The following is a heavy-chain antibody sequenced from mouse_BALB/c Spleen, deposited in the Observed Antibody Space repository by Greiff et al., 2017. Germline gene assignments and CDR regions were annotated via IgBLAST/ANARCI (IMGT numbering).Heavy chain of an antibody. V-gene: IGHV1-4*01. CDR2: INPSSGYT. Sequence: LQQSGAELARPGASVTMSCKASGYTFTSYTMHWVKQRPGQGLEWIGYINPSSGYTNYNQKFKDKATLTADKSSSTAYMQLSSLTSEDSAVYYCAREKYGNYVHFAYWGQGTLVTVSA. J-gene: IGHJ3*01. D-gene: IGHD2-10*02. CDR3: AREKYGNYVHFAY. CDR1: GYTFTSYT.